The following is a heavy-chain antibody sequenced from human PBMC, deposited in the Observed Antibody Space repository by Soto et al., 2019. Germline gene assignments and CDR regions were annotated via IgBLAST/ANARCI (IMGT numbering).Heavy chain of an antibody. J-gene: IGHJ4*02. CDR2: IYYSGST. V-gene: IGHV4-59*01. CDR3: ARDFGSSWFDY. D-gene: IGHD6-13*01. CDR1: GGSISSYY. Sequence: ASETLSLTCTVSGGSISSYYWSWIRQPPGKGLEWIGYIYYSGSTNYNPSLKSRVTISVDTSKNQFSLKLSSVTAADTAVYYCARDFGSSWFDYWGQGTLVTVSS.